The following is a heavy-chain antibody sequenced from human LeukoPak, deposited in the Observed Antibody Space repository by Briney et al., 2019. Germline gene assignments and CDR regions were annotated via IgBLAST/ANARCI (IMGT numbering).Heavy chain of an antibody. D-gene: IGHD2-15*01. Sequence: PGGSLRLSCAASGFTFSSYGMPWVRQAPGKGLEWVAVISYDGSNKYYADSVKGRFTISRDNSKNPLYLQMNSLRAEDTAVYYCAKDIGSLGYWGQGTLVTVSS. CDR2: ISYDGSNK. V-gene: IGHV3-30*18. CDR3: AKDIGSLGY. J-gene: IGHJ4*02. CDR1: GFTFSSYG.